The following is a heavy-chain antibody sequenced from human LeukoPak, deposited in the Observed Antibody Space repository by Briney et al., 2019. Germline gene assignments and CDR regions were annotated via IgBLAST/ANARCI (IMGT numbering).Heavy chain of an antibody. CDR2: IYYSGST. CDR3: ARWYSSSSGGYGMDV. J-gene: IGHJ6*02. D-gene: IGHD6-6*01. V-gene: IGHV4-31*03. CDR1: GGPISSGGYY. Sequence: FQTLSLTCTVSGGPISSGGYYWSWLRQHPEKGLEWIGYIYYSGSTHYNPSLKSRVTISVDTSKNQFSLKLSSVTAADTAVYYCARWYSSSSGGYGMDVWGQGTTVTVSS.